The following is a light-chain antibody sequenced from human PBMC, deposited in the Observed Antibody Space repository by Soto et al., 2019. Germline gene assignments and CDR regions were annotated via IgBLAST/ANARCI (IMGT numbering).Light chain of an antibody. CDR1: QSVSSY. J-gene: IGKJ2*03. V-gene: IGKV3-20*01. CDR3: QQYDNSPYS. Sequence: EIVLTQSPATLSLSPGERATLSCRASQSVSSYLAWYQQKPGQAPRLLIYGASSRATGIPDRFSGSGSGTDFTLTINRLEPEDFALYYCQQYDNSPYSFGQGTKVDIK. CDR2: GAS.